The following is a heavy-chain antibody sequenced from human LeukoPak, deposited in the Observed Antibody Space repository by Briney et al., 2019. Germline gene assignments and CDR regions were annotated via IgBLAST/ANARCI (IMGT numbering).Heavy chain of an antibody. CDR1: GYSFTSYW. Sequence: GEALKISCKGSGYSFTSYWISWVRQMPGKGLEWMGRIDPRDSYTNYSPSFQGHVTIPADKSISTAYLQWSSLKASDTAMYYCASPLSGLRGYGMDVWGKGTTVTVSS. CDR2: IDPRDSYT. CDR3: ASPLSGLRGYGMDV. V-gene: IGHV5-10-1*01. D-gene: IGHD2-15*01. J-gene: IGHJ6*04.